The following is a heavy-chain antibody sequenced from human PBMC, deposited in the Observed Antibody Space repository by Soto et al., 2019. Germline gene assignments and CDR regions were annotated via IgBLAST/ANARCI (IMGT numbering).Heavy chain of an antibody. CDR1: GFTFSSYE. CDR2: ISSSGSTI. V-gene: IGHV3-48*03. D-gene: IGHD6-19*01. J-gene: IGHJ4*02. Sequence: GGSLRLSCAASGFTFSSYEMNWVRQAPGKGLEWVSYISSSGSTIYYADSVKGRFTISRDNAKNSLYLQMNSLRAEDTAVYYCARDRVGKYSSGWYFDYWGQGTLVTVSS. CDR3: ARDRVGKYSSGWYFDY.